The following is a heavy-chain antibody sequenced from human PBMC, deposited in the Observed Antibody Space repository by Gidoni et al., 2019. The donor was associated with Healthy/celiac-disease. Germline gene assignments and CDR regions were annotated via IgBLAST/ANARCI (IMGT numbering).Heavy chain of an antibody. D-gene: IGHD3-3*01. Sequence: QVQLQQWGAGLLKPSETLSLTCAVSGGSFSGYYWSWIRQPPGKGLEWIGEINHSGSTNYNPSLKSRVTISVDTSKNQFSLKLSSVTAADTAVYYCARARLYYDFWSGPNYYGMDVWGQGTTVTVSS. CDR1: GGSFSGYY. J-gene: IGHJ6*02. CDR2: INHSGST. CDR3: ARARLYYDFWSGPNYYGMDV. V-gene: IGHV4-34*01.